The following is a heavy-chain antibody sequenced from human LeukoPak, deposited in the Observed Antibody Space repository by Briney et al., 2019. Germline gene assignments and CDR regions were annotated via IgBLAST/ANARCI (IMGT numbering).Heavy chain of an antibody. D-gene: IGHD6-19*01. CDR3: AKDPQRTVAGTSLDF. J-gene: IGHJ4*02. CDR1: GFTFSSYA. V-gene: IGHV3-30-3*02. Sequence: GGSLRLSCAASGFTFSSYAMHWVRQAPGKGLEWVAVISYDGSNKYYADSVKGRFTISRDNSKNTLFLQMNTLRAEDTAVYYCAKDPQRTVAGTSLDFWGQGTLVTVSS. CDR2: ISYDGSNK.